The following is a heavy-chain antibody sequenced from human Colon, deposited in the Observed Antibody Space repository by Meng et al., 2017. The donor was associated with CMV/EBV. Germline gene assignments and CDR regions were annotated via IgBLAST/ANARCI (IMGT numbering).Heavy chain of an antibody. CDR3: ARVGRMVTFEGAIVTLDH. J-gene: IGHJ4*02. V-gene: IGHV3-11*04. Sequence: GGSLRLSCTVSGGSISSSSYYWGWIRQPPGKGLEWVSYISGSGSTIYYADSVKGRFTISRDNAKNSLYLQMNSLRAEDTALYYCARVGRMVTFEGAIVTLDHWGQGTLVTVSS. D-gene: IGHD3-16*02. CDR1: GGSISSSSYY. CDR2: ISGSGSTI.